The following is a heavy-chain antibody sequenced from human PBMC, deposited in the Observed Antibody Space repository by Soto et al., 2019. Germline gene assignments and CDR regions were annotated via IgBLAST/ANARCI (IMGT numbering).Heavy chain of an antibody. D-gene: IGHD3-3*01. CDR2: IYYSGST. V-gene: IGHV4-59*08. Sequence: TSETLSLTCTVSGGSISSYYWSWIRQPPGKGLEWIGYIYYSGSTNYNPSLKSRVTISVDTSKNQFSLKLSSVTAADTAVYYCARHPANNYDFWSGFDIWGQGTMVTVSS. CDR1: GGSISSYY. J-gene: IGHJ3*02. CDR3: ARHPANNYDFWSGFDI.